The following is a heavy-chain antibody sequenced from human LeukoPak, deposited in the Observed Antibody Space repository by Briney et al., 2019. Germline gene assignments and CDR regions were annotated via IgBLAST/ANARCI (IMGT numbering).Heavy chain of an antibody. Sequence: GGSLRLSCVASGFTFSSHGMNWVRQAPGKGLEWVSGVIPSGHTTYYADSVRGRFTISRDNSRNTVYLQMNSLRAEDTAVYYCAKDDRWLQFCCWGQGTLVTVSA. J-gene: IGHJ4*02. D-gene: IGHD5-24*01. CDR3: AKDDRWLQFCC. CDR1: GFTFSSHG. CDR2: VIPSGHTT. V-gene: IGHV3-23*01.